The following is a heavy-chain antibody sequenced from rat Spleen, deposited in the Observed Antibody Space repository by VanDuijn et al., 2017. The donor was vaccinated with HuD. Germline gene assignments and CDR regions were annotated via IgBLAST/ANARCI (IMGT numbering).Heavy chain of an antibody. V-gene: IGHV5-29*01. J-gene: IGHJ2*01. CDR1: GFTFSDYY. Sequence: EVQLVESDGGLVQPGRSLKLSCAASGFTFSDYYMAWVRQAPTKGLEWVATISYDGSSTYYRDSVKGRFTISRDNAKSTLYLQMDSLRSEDTATYYCARRAGSYYFDYWGQGVMVTVSS. D-gene: IGHD5-1*01. CDR3: ARRAGSYYFDY. CDR2: ISYDGSST.